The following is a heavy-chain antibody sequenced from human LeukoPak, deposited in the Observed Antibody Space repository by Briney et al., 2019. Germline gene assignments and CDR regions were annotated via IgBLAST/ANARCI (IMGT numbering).Heavy chain of an antibody. V-gene: IGHV4-34*01. J-gene: IGHJ5*02. D-gene: IGHD2-15*01. Sequence: SETLSLTCAVYGGSFSGYYWSWIRQPPGKGLEWIGEINHSGSTNYNPSLKSRVSISVDTSTDQFSLKLNSVTAADTAVYYCARSLVVSNWFDPWGQGTLVTVSS. CDR3: ARSLVVSNWFDP. CDR2: INHSGST. CDR1: GGSFSGYY.